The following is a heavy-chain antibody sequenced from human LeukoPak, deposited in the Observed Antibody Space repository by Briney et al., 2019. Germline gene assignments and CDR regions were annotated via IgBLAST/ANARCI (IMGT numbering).Heavy chain of an antibody. Sequence: SETLSLTCTVSGGSISSGGYSWSWIRQHPGQGLEWIGYIYYSGSTYYNPSLKSRVTISVDTSKNQFSLKLSSVTAADTAVYYCAREKPLYDSSGYFDYWGQGTLVTVSS. V-gene: IGHV4-31*03. CDR2: IYYSGST. D-gene: IGHD3-22*01. CDR3: AREKPLYDSSGYFDY. J-gene: IGHJ4*02. CDR1: GGSISSGGYS.